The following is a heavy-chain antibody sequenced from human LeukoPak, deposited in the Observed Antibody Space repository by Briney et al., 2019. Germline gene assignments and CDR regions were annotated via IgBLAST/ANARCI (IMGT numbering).Heavy chain of an antibody. D-gene: IGHD5-18*01. CDR1: GGSISSSSYY. CDR3: AREKHSYGYGTDY. J-gene: IGHJ4*02. CDR2: IYYSGST. Sequence: SETLSLTCTVSGGSISSSSYYWGWIRQPPGKGLERIGSIYYSGSTYYNPSLKSRVTISVDTSKNQFSLKLSSVTAADTAVYYCAREKHSYGYGTDYWGQGTLVTVSS. V-gene: IGHV4-39*07.